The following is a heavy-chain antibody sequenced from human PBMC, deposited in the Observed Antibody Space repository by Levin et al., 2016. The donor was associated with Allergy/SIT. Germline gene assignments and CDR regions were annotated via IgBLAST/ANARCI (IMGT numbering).Heavy chain of an antibody. Sequence: SETLSLTCTVSGGSISSYYWSWIRQPPGKGLEWIGYIYYSGSTNYNPSLKSRVTISVDTSKNQFSLKLSSVTAADTAVYYCARVVGYYERGWFDPWGQGTLVTVSS. CDR3: ARVVGYYERGWFDP. J-gene: IGHJ5*02. CDR2: IYYSGST. CDR1: GGSISSYY. D-gene: IGHD3-3*01. V-gene: IGHV4-59*13.